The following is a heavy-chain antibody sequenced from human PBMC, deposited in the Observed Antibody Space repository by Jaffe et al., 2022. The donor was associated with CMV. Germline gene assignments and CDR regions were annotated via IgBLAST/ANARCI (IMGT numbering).Heavy chain of an antibody. V-gene: IGHV3-15*01. J-gene: IGHJ2*01. CDR1: GFTFSNAW. D-gene: IGHD2-21*02. CDR2: IKSKTDGGTT. CDR3: TTFSYCGGDCSWTGYWYFDL. Sequence: EVQLVESGGGLVKPGGSLRLSCAASGFTFSNAWMNWVRQAPGKGLEWVGRIKSKTDGGTTDYAAPVKGRFTISRDDSKNTLYLQMNSLKTEDTAVYYCTTFSYCGGDCSWTGYWYFDLWGRGTLVTVSS.